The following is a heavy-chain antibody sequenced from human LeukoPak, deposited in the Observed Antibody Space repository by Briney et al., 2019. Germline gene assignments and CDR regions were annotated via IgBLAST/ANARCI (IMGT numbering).Heavy chain of an antibody. CDR3: ARYSSSSGGASYYLDY. V-gene: IGHV3-74*01. D-gene: IGHD6-6*01. CDR1: GFTPRNYW. CDR2: ISGDGSVT. J-gene: IGHJ4*01. Sequence: GGSLRLSWTASGFTPRNYWMHWVRQVPGKRLVWVSRISGDGSVTNYADSVQGRFTISRDNAKNMVYLQINTLRGEDTGVYYCARYSSSSGGASYYLDYWGHGTLVTVSS.